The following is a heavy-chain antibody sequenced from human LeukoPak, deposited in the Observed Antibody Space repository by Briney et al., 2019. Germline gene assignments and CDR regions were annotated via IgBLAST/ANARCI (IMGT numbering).Heavy chain of an antibody. J-gene: IGHJ4*02. CDR1: GFTFSGFG. Sequence: GRSLRLSCAASGFTFSGFGMYWVRQAPGQGLEWVAIISYDGSNKYYVDSVKGRFTISRDNSKNTLYLQMNGLRAEDTAVYYCASERSSYYGDFGTLDYWGQGTLVTVSS. V-gene: IGHV3-30*03. CDR3: ASERSSYYGDFGTLDY. CDR2: ISYDGSNK. D-gene: IGHD4-17*01.